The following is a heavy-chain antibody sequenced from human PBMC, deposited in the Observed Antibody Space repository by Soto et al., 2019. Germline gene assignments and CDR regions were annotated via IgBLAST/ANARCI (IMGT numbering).Heavy chain of an antibody. CDR1: GFTFSSYA. D-gene: IGHD3-9*01. CDR3: AGFGGPNYYILTRVDY. J-gene: IGHJ4*02. CDR2: ISGSGGST. V-gene: IGHV3-23*01. Sequence: EVQLLESGGGLVQPGGSLRLSCEASGFTFSSYAMSWVRQAPGKGLEWVSAISGSGGSTYYADSVKGRFTISRDNSKNTLYLQMSSLSAEDTVVYYCAGFGGPNYYILTRVDYWGQGTMVTVSS.